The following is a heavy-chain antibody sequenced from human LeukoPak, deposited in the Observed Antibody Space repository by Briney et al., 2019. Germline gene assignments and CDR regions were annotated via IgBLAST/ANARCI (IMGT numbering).Heavy chain of an antibody. J-gene: IGHJ5*02. CDR2: IYYSGST. Sequence: SETLSLTCTVSGGSISSYYWSWIRQPPEKGLEWMGHIYYSGSTFYNPSLKSRVTISVDRSKNQFSLKLSSVTAADTAVYYCAPPPYYYEANGYSVAWGQGTLVTVSS. CDR1: GGSISSYY. CDR3: APPPYYYEANGYSVA. V-gene: IGHV4-59*01. D-gene: IGHD3-22*01.